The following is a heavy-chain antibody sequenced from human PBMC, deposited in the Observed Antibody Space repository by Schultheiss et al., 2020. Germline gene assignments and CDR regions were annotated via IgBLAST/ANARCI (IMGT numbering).Heavy chain of an antibody. J-gene: IGHJ5*02. D-gene: IGHD6-13*01. CDR1: GFTFSSHS. Sequence: WGSLRLSCAASGFTFSSHSMHWVRQAPGKGLEWVAVISYDGSNKYYADSVKGRFTISRDNSKNTLYLQMNSLRAEDTAVYYCARDLAGLAAAVGWFDPWGQGTLVTVSS. V-gene: IGHV3-30*04. CDR2: ISYDGSNK. CDR3: ARDLAGLAAAVGWFDP.